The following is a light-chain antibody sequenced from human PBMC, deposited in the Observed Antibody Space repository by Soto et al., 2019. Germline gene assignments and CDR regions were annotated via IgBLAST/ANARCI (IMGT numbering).Light chain of an antibody. CDR3: QQYNIWPPYT. Sequence: EIVMTQSPATLSVSPGERATLYCKASQRISSNLAWYQQKPGQPPRLLIYGASTRASCIPARFSGSGSGTEFTLTISGLQSEDFALYYCQQYNIWPPYTFGQWTKLEIK. CDR2: GAS. V-gene: IGKV3-15*01. CDR1: QRISSN. J-gene: IGKJ2*01.